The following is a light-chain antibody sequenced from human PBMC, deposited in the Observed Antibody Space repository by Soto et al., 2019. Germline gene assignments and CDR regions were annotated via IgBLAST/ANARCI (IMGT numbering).Light chain of an antibody. CDR2: GAS. J-gene: IGKJ3*01. V-gene: IGKV1-39*01. CDR3: QQYNCYAVT. Sequence: SQMTQSTYSLSGSVGDRVTITCRASQSISNYLNWYQQKPGKAPKLLIYGASNLQSGCRERFRASGSGAEFALTISGLQPDDFAVYYCQQYNCYAVTVGPGPKVD. CDR1: QSISNY.